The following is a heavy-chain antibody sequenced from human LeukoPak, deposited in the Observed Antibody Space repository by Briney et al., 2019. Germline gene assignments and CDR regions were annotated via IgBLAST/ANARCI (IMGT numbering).Heavy chain of an antibody. CDR3: ARDRDPIVVVPALSLDY. V-gene: IGHV1-69*13. CDR2: IIPIFGTA. D-gene: IGHD2-2*01. J-gene: IGHJ4*02. Sequence: SVKVSCKASGYTFTSYGISWVRQAPGQGLEWMGGIIPIFGTANYAQKFQGRVTITADESTSTAYMELSSLRSEDTAVYYCARDRDPIVVVPALSLDYWGQGTLVTVSS. CDR1: GYTFTSYG.